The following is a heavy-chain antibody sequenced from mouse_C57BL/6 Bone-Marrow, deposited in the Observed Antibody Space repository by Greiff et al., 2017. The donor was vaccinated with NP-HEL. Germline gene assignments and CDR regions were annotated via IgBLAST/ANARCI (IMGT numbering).Heavy chain of an antibody. V-gene: IGHV5-17*01. Sequence: VQLKQSGGGLVKPGGSLKLSCAASGFTFSDYGMHWVRQAPEKGLEWVAYISSGSSTIYYADTVKGRFTISRDNAKNTLFLQMTSLRSEDTAMYYGARRTYYGSSLDYWGQGTTLTVSS. J-gene: IGHJ2*01. CDR3: ARRTYYGSSLDY. CDR1: GFTFSDYG. CDR2: ISSGSSTI. D-gene: IGHD1-1*01.